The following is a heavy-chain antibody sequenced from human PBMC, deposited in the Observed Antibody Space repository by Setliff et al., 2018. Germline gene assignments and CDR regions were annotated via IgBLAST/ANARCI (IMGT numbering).Heavy chain of an antibody. CDR2: VYYSGNT. J-gene: IGHJ4*02. D-gene: IGHD1-26*01. Sequence: SETLSLTCTVSGGSISTTDYYWGWIRQPPGKGLEWIGCVYYSGNTYYSPSLKSRVTMFVDTSKNQFSLMLYSVTAADTAIYYCARSLVGATYSVYFDYWGQGALVTVSS. CDR1: GGSISTTDYY. V-gene: IGHV4-39*07. CDR3: ARSLVGATYSVYFDY.